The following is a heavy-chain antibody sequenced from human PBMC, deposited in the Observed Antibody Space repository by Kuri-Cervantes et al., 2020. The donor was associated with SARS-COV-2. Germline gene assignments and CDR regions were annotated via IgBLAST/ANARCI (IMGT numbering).Heavy chain of an antibody. CDR1: GFTFSSYG. Sequence: GGSLRLSCAASGFTFSSYGMHWVRQAPGKGLEWVANIKQDGSEKYYVDSVKGRFTISRDNAKNSLYLQMNSLRAEDTAVYYCARWGVYYFDYWGQGTLVTVSS. CDR3: ARWGVYYFDY. J-gene: IGHJ4*02. D-gene: IGHD3-16*01. V-gene: IGHV3-7*01. CDR2: IKQDGSEK.